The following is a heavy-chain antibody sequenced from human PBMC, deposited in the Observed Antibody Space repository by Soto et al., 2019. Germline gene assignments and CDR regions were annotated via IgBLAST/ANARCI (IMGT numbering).Heavy chain of an antibody. J-gene: IGHJ4*02. CDR1: GGSVDSGTYS. CDR3: ARGGGFSPCDY. CDR2: VYHSGNT. Sequence: QLQLQESGSRLVKPSQTLSLTCAVSGGSVDSGTYSWSWIRQPPGKGLEWIGYVYHSGNTYYNPSLQSRVTRSLDRSKNQFSMKLISVTAADTAMDYWARGGGFSPCDYGGQGTLVTVSS. V-gene: IGHV4-30-2*01. D-gene: IGHD2-15*01.